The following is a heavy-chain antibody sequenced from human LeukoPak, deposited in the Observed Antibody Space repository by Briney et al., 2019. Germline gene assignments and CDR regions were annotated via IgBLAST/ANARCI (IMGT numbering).Heavy chain of an antibody. CDR1: GFTFSSYA. D-gene: IGHD3-3*01. J-gene: IGHJ4*02. CDR3: AKDGRYDFWSGTGGFDF. Sequence: GSLRLSCAASGFTFSSYAMSWVRQAPGKGLEWVSAISGSGDSTYYTDSVKGRFTISRDNSKNTLYLQMNSLRAEDTAVYYCAKDGRYDFWSGTGGFDFWGQGTLVTVSS. V-gene: IGHV3-23*01. CDR2: ISGSGDST.